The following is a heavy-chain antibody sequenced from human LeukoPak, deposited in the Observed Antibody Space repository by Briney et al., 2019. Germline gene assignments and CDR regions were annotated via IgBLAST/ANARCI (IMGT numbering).Heavy chain of an antibody. J-gene: IGHJ4*02. CDR3: ARQGGWAVAGTGYFDY. V-gene: IGHV4-39*01. Sequence: PSETLSLTCTVSGGSISSSSYYWGWIRQPPGKGLEWIGSIYYSGSTYYNPSLKSRVTMSVDTSKNQFSLKLSSVTAADTAVYYCARQGGWAVAGTGYFDYWGQGTLVTVSS. CDR2: IYYSGST. D-gene: IGHD6-19*01. CDR1: GGSISSSSYY.